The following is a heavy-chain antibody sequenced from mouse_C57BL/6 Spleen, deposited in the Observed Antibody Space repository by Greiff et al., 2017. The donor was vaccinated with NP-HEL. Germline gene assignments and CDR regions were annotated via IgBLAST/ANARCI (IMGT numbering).Heavy chain of an antibody. CDR3: ARDADYGSSYWYFDV. J-gene: IGHJ1*03. Sequence: EVQVVESEGGLVQPGSSMKLSCTASGFTFSDYYMAWVRQVPEKGLEWVANINYDGSSTYYLDSLKSRFIISRDNAKNILYLQMSSLKSEDTATYYCARDADYGSSYWYFDVWGTGTTVTVSS. V-gene: IGHV5-16*01. CDR2: INYDGSST. D-gene: IGHD1-1*01. CDR1: GFTFSDYY.